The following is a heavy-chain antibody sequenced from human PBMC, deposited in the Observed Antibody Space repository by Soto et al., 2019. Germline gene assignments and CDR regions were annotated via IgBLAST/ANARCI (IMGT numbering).Heavy chain of an antibody. CDR1: GGSISNFY. Sequence: LSLTCTVSGGSISNFYWSWIRQPPGKGLEWIGYISYSGNTNYNPSLKSRVSISVDTSKNQLSPNLTSVTAADTAVYYCARAPMVLSRSYFDSWGQGTPVTVSS. CDR2: ISYSGNT. CDR3: ARAPMVLSRSYFDS. V-gene: IGHV4-59*01. J-gene: IGHJ4*02. D-gene: IGHD2-8*01.